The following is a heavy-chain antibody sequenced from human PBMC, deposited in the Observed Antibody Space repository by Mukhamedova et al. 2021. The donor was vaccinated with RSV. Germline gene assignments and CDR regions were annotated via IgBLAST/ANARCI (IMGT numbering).Heavy chain of an antibody. V-gene: IGHV3-30*04. D-gene: IGHD2-15*01. J-gene: IGHJ4*01. CDR1: GFTFSNYA. CDR2: ISKDGSNK. CDR3: ARAYCSGGSCLNFD. Sequence: GFTFSNYAMHWVRQAPGKGLEWVTVISKDGSNKYYADSVKGRFTISRDNSKNTLNLQMNSLRAEDTAVYYCARAYCSGGSCLNFD.